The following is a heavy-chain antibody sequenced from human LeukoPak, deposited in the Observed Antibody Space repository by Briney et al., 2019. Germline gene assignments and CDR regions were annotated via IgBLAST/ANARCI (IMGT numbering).Heavy chain of an antibody. D-gene: IGHD3-22*01. J-gene: IGHJ4*02. V-gene: IGHV1-69*13. CDR1: GGTFSSYA. CDR3: ARVAYYYDRQFDY. Sequence: ASVKVSCKASGGTFSSYAISWVRQAPGQGLEWMGRIIPIFGTANYAQKFQGRVTITADESTSTAYMELSSLRSEDTAVYYCARVAYYYDRQFDYWGQGTLVTVSS. CDR2: IIPIFGTA.